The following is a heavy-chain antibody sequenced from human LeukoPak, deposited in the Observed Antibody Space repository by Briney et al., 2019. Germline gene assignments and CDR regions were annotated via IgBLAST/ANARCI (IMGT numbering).Heavy chain of an antibody. J-gene: IGHJ3*02. V-gene: IGHV1-2*02. D-gene: IGHD3-22*01. CDR1: GYTFTGYY. CDR2: INPNSGGT. Sequence: ASVKVSCKASGYTFTGYYMHWVRQAPGQGLEWMGWINPNSGGTNYAQKFQGRVTMTRDTSISTAYMELSRLRSDDTAVYYCARDHYYDSSGYYNDAFDIWGQGTMVTVSS. CDR3: ARDHYYDSSGYYNDAFDI.